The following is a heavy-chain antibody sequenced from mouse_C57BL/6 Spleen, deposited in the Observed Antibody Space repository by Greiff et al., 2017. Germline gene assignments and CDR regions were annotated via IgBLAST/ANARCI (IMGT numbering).Heavy chain of an antibody. D-gene: IGHD1-1*01. CDR3: ARNYYGSSSFAY. J-gene: IGHJ3*01. Sequence: VQLKESGPGLVKPSQSLSLTCSVTGYSITSGYYWNWIRQFPGNKLEWMGYISYDGSNNYNPSLKNRISITRDTSKNQFFLKLNSVTTEDTATYYCARNYYGSSSFAYWGQGTLVTVSA. CDR2: ISYDGSN. V-gene: IGHV3-6*01. CDR1: GYSITSGYY.